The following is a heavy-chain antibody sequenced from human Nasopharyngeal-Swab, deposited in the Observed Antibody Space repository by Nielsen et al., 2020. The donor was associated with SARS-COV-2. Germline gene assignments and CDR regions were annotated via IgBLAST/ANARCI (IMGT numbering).Heavy chain of an antibody. Sequence: GGSLRLSCAASGFTFSNYGMHWVRQAPGKGLEWLAVIWYDGSNKYYADSVKGRFTISRDNSKNTLYLQMNSLSAEDTAVYYCAKDCGLRAAYYYYGMDVWGQGTTVTVSS. CDR1: GFTFSNYG. J-gene: IGHJ6*02. D-gene: IGHD6-25*01. CDR2: IWYDGSNK. V-gene: IGHV3-30*02. CDR3: AKDCGLRAAYYYYGMDV.